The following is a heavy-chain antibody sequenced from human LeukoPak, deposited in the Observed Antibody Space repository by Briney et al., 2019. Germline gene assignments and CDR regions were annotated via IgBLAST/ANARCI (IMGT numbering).Heavy chain of an antibody. CDR2: ISGSGGST. Sequence: GGSLRLSCAASGFTFSSYAMSWVRQAPGKGLEWVSAISGSGGSTYYADSVKGRFTISRDNSKNTLYLQMNSLSAEDTAVYYCAKVDIVVVPAANFDYWGQGALVTVSS. CDR1: GFTFSSYA. J-gene: IGHJ4*02. D-gene: IGHD2-2*01. V-gene: IGHV3-23*01. CDR3: AKVDIVVVPAANFDY.